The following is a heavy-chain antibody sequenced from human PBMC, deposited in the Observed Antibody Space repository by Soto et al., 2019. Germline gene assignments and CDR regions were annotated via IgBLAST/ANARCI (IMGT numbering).Heavy chain of an antibody. J-gene: IGHJ3*02. CDR3: ARGCGGDCYSPEAFDI. Sequence: AASVKVSCKASGYTFTSYYTHWVRQAPGQGLEWMGIINPSGGSTSYAQKFQGRVTMTRDTSTSTVYMELSSLRSEDTAVYYCARGCGGDCYSPEAFDIWVQGTMVTVSS. V-gene: IGHV1-46*01. D-gene: IGHD2-21*02. CDR2: INPSGGST. CDR1: GYTFTSYY.